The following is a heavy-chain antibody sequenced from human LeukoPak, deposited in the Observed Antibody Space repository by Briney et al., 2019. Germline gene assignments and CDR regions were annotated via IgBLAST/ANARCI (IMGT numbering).Heavy chain of an antibody. D-gene: IGHD5-24*01. CDR3: ATDLVEMATGACDY. Sequence: GGSLRLSCAASGFTFSSYAMRWVRQAPGKGLEWVAVILYDGSKKYYADTLKGRFTISRDNSKNTRYMELNSLRAEDTAVYYCATDLVEMATGACDYWGQGTLVTVSS. CDR1: GFTFSSYA. CDR2: ILYDGSKK. J-gene: IGHJ4*02. V-gene: IGHV3-30*04.